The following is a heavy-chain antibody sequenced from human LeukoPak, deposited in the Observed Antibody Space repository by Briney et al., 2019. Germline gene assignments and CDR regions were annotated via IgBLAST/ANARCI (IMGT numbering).Heavy chain of an antibody. CDR1: GGSISSYY. V-gene: IGHV4-59*01. Sequence: PSETLSLTCTVSGGSISSYYWSWIRQPPGKGLEWIGYIYYSGSTNYNPSLKSRVTVSVDTSKNQFSLRLRSVTAADTAVYCCARDNAGYDSWGQGTLVTVSS. D-gene: IGHD5-12*01. CDR2: IYYSGST. J-gene: IGHJ5*02. CDR3: ARDNAGYDS.